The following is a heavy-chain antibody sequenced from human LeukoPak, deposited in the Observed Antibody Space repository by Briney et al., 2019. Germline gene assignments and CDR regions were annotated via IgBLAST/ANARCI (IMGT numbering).Heavy chain of an antibody. V-gene: IGHV4-59*08. D-gene: IGHD3-22*01. Sequence: SETLSLTCTVSGGSISSYFWSWIRRPPGKGLEWIGYIYYSGSTNYNPSLKSRVTISVDTSKTQFSLKLSSVTAADTAVYYCARLRDHYYDSSGYYYVPYYYYYGMDVWGQGTTVTVSS. CDR1: GGSISSYF. CDR3: ARLRDHYYDSSGYYYVPYYYYYGMDV. CDR2: IYYSGST. J-gene: IGHJ6*02.